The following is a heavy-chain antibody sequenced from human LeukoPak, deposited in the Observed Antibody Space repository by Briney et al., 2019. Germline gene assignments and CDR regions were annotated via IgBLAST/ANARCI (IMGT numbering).Heavy chain of an antibody. V-gene: IGHV5-51*01. D-gene: IGHD3-22*01. Sequence: GESLNISCKGSGYTFITFWIAWVRQLPGKGLEWMGIIYPVDSDTRYSPSFQGQVTISADKSITTAYLQLSSLKASDTAMYYCARVNYYDTSAQSRCWLDPWGQGTQVIVSP. CDR3: ARVNYYDTSAQSRCWLDP. J-gene: IGHJ5*02. CDR1: GYTFITFW. CDR2: IYPVDSDT.